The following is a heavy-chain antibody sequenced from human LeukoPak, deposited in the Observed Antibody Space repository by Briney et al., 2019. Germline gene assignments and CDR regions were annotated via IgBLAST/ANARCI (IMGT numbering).Heavy chain of an antibody. CDR3: ARVPPIAAAGTGWFDP. V-gene: IGHV1-18*01. CDR1: GYTFTSYG. J-gene: IGHJ5*02. CDR2: ISAYNGNT. Sequence: GASVKVSCKASGYTFTSYGISWVRQAPGQGLEWMGWISAYNGNTNYAQKLQGRVTMTTDTSTSTAYMELRSLRSDNTAVYYCARVPPIAAAGTGWFDPWGQGTLVTVSS. D-gene: IGHD6-13*01.